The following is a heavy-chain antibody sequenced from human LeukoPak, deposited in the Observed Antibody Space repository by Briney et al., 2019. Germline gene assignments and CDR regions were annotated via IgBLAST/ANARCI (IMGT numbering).Heavy chain of an antibody. CDR1: GFTFSSYS. Sequence: PGGSLRLSCAASGFTFSSYSMSWVRQAPGKGLEWISVITGSSTNTYYADSVKGRFTVSRDNSKNMLYLQMNTLRVEDTAVYYCANRAYDDWYFDLWGRGTLVTVSS. D-gene: IGHD3-22*01. J-gene: IGHJ2*01. CDR3: ANRAYDDWYFDL. V-gene: IGHV3-23*01. CDR2: ITGSSTNT.